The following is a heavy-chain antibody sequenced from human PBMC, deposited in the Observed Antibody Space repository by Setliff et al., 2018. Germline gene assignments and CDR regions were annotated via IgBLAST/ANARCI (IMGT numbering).Heavy chain of an antibody. D-gene: IGHD6-13*01. CDR2: IYIGGSA. Sequence: PSETLSLTCTVSGGSISSYYWSWIRQPAGKGLEWIGHIYIGGSANYNPSLKSRVTMSIDTSKNQFSLKLNSVTAADMAVYYCARSWGGGIAAVDYWGQGTLVTVSS. CDR1: GGSISSYY. J-gene: IGHJ4*02. CDR3: ARSWGGGIAAVDY. V-gene: IGHV4-4*07.